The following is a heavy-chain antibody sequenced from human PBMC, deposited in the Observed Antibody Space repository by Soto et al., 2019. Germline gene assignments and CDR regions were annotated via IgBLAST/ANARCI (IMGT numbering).Heavy chain of an antibody. D-gene: IGHD6-6*01. CDR2: ISGSGGST. Sequence: PGGSLSLSCAASGFTFSSYPMSWVRQAPGKGLEWVSAISGSGGSTYYADSVKGRFTISRDNSKNTLYLQMNSLRAEDTAVYYCAKDRGAARPYYYYGMDVWGQGTTVTVSS. J-gene: IGHJ6*02. V-gene: IGHV3-23*01. CDR1: GFTFSSYP. CDR3: AKDRGAARPYYYYGMDV.